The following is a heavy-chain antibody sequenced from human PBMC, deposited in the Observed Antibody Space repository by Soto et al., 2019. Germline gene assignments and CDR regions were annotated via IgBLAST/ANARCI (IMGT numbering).Heavy chain of an antibody. CDR3: ARALRGLFGVATSPHDY. CDR2: IYYSGST. J-gene: IGHJ4*02. Sequence: SETLSLTCTVSGGSISSGGYYWSWIRHHPGKGLEWIGYIYYSGSTYYNPSLKSRITISVDTSKNQFSLKLSSVTAADTAVYYCARALRGLFGVATSPHDYWGQGTLVTVSS. V-gene: IGHV4-31*03. D-gene: IGHD3-3*01. CDR1: GGSISSGGYY.